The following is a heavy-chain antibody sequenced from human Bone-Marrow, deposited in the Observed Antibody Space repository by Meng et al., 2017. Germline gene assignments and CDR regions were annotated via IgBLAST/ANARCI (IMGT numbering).Heavy chain of an antibody. CDR1: NYTFTPYG. CDR2: VSTDNGNT. CDR3: ARVLVWKSGEHHWFDP. J-gene: IGHJ5*02. V-gene: IGHV1-18*01. Sequence: QVRVGPAQAAVKKSGASSMVSCQASNYTFTPYGISWVRQAPGQGLEWMGWVSTDNGNTVYAQEFQGRVTMTTDTSTTTAYMELTSLRSDDTAVYYCARVLVWKSGEHHWFDPWGQGTLVTVSS. D-gene: IGHD7-27*01.